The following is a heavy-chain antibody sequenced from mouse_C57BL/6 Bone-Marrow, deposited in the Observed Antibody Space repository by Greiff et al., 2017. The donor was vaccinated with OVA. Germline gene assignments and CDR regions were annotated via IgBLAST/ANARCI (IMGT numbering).Heavy chain of an antibody. D-gene: IGHD2-2*01. V-gene: IGHV1-64*01. J-gene: IGHJ2*01. CDR1: GYTFTSYW. CDR2: IHPNSGST. Sequence: QVHVKQSGAELVKPGASVKLSCKASGYTFTSYWMHWVKQRPGQGLEWIGMIHPNSGSTNYNEKFKSKATLTVDKSSSTAYMQLSSLTSEDSAVYYCARPLWLRRYYFDYWGQGTTLTVSS. CDR3: ARPLWLRRYYFDY.